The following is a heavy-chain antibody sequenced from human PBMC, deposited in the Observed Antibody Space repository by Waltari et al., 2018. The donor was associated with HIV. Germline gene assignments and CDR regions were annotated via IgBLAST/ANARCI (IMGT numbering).Heavy chain of an antibody. D-gene: IGHD6-19*01. J-gene: IGHJ4*02. CDR1: GGSISSYY. Sequence: QVQLQESGPGLVKPSETLSLTCTVSGGSISSYYWRWIRQPTGKGLEWIGYIYYSGSTNYNPSLKSRVTISVDTSKNQFSLKLSSVTAADTAVYYCARLRFGAVAGTGPFDYWGQGTLVTVSS. CDR2: IYYSGST. CDR3: ARLRFGAVAGTGPFDY. V-gene: IGHV4-59*01.